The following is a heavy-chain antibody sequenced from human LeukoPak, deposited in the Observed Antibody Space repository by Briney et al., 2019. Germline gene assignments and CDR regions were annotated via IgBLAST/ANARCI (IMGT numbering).Heavy chain of an antibody. J-gene: IGHJ1*01. CDR1: GFSLSTSGVR. CDR2: IYWDDDK. V-gene: IGHV2-5*02. D-gene: IGHD1-26*01. CDR3: AHSNSARYPLYFQN. Sequence: NESGPTLVKPTQTLTLTCAFSGFSLSTSGVRVGWIRQPPGKALEWLALIYWDDDKRYSPSLKSKLTITKDTSKNQVVLTMTNMDPVDTATYYCAHSNSARYPLYFQNWGQGTLVTVSS.